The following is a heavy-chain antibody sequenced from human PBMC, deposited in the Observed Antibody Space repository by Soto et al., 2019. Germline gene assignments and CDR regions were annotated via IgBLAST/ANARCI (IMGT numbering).Heavy chain of an antibody. CDR3: AKRHTTVATPANYFDY. J-gene: IGHJ4*02. Sequence: PGGSLRLSCAASGFTFNNYDMLWVRQAPGKGLEWVSTFVGSTGSTFYADSVKGRFTISRDDSKNTLYLQMNSLRAEDTAVYYCAKRHTTVATPANYFDYWGQGTLVTVSS. V-gene: IGHV3-23*01. CDR2: FVGSTGST. CDR1: GFTFNNYD. D-gene: IGHD1-1*01.